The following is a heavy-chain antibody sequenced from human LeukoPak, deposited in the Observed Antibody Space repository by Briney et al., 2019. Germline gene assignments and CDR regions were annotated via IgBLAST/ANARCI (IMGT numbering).Heavy chain of an antibody. CDR3: TRYNVGFDY. D-gene: IGHD1-14*01. J-gene: IGHJ4*02. CDR2: IRSKANTYAT. Sequence: GGSLRLSCAASGFTFSSYWMSWVRQAPGKGLEWVGRIRSKANTYATAYAASVKGRFTISRDDSKNTAYLQMSSLETEDTAIHYCTRYNVGFDYWGQGTLVTVSS. V-gene: IGHV3-73*01. CDR1: GFTFSSYW.